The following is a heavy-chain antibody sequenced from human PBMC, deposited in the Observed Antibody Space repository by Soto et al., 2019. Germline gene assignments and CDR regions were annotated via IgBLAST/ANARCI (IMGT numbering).Heavy chain of an antibody. Sequence: SQTLSLTCAISGDIISTSRAAWNWIRQSPSRGLEYLGRTYYRSKWYTEYAVSVKGRITINRDTSKNQFSLQLNSVTPEDTAVYYCVRGLRRDGYVYEGFDYWDPGTLVTVSS. J-gene: IGHJ4*02. V-gene: IGHV6-1*01. CDR3: VRGLRRDGYVYEGFDY. CDR2: TYYRSKWYT. D-gene: IGHD5-18*01. CDR1: GDIISTSRAA.